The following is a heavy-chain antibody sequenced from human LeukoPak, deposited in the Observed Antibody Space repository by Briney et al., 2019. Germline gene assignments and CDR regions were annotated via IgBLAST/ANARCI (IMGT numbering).Heavy chain of an antibody. V-gene: IGHV3-30-3*01. CDR2: ISYDGSNK. CDR3: ASLGTKVIY. D-gene: IGHD4-17*01. CDR1: GFTFSSYA. J-gene: IGHJ4*02. Sequence: QPGRSLRLSCAASGFTFSSYAMHWVRQAPGKGLEWVAVISYDGSNKYYADSVKGRFTISRDNSKNTLYLQMNSLRAEDTAVYYCASLGTKVIYWGQGTLVTVS.